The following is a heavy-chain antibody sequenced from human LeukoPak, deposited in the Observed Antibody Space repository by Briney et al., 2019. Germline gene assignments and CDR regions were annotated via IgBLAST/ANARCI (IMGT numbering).Heavy chain of an antibody. CDR1: GFTFSSYG. CDR2: IWYDGSNK. D-gene: IGHD6-13*01. CDR3: ARNQAAAGPVPTRYMDV. V-gene: IGHV3-33*01. J-gene: IGHJ6*03. Sequence: GGSLRLSCAASGFTFSSYGMHWVRQAPGKGLEWVAVIWYDGSNKYYADSVKGRFTISRDNSKNTLYLQMNSLRAEDTAVYYCARNQAAAGPVPTRYMDVWGKGTTVTVSS.